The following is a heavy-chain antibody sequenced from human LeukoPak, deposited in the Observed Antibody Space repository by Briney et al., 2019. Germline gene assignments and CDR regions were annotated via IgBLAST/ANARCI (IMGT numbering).Heavy chain of an antibody. CDR3: AREGGPYRPLDY. CDR1: GGSITSTNY. V-gene: IGHV4-4*02. CDR2: VNLQGST. J-gene: IGHJ4*02. Sequence: PSGTLSLTCGVSGGSITSTNYWTWVRPPPGKGLEWIGEVNLQGSTNYNPSLMGRVAISVDTSENHISLQLTSVTAADTAVYYCAREGGPYRPLDYSGQRALVTVST.